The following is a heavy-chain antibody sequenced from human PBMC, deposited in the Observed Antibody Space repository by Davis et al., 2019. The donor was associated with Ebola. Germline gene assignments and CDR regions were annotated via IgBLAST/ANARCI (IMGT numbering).Heavy chain of an antibody. CDR1: GYTFTSYA. V-gene: IGHV1-3*01. J-gene: IGHJ4*02. D-gene: IGHD1-1*01. CDR3: ARNPTETTTFDY. Sequence: AASVKVSCKASGYTFTSYAMHWVRQAPGQRLEWMGWINAGNGNTKYSQKFQDRATLTRDTSANTAYMELTRLRSEDTAVYYCARNPTETTTFDYWGQGTLVTVSS. CDR2: INAGNGNT.